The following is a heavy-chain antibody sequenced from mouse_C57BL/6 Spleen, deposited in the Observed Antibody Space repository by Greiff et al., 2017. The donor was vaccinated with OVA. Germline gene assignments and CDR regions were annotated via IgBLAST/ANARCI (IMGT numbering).Heavy chain of an antibody. D-gene: IGHD2-2*01. CDR3: ARSAGYDAESYAMDY. CDR2: IYPGSGNT. Sequence: LQESGPELVKPGASVKISCKASGYTFTDYYINWVKQRPGQGLEWIGWIYPGSGNTKYNEKFKGKATLTVDTSSSTAYMQLSSLTSEDSAVYFCARSAGYDAESYAMDYWGQGTSVTVSS. V-gene: IGHV1-84*01. CDR1: GYTFTDYY. J-gene: IGHJ4*01.